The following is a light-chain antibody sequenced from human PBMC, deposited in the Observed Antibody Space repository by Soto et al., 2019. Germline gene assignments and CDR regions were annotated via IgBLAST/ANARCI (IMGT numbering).Light chain of an antibody. CDR3: QQYGSSPYT. V-gene: IGKV3-20*01. J-gene: IGKJ2*01. CDR1: QSVRSSS. Sequence: EIVLTQSPGTLSLSPGERATLSCRASQSVRSSSLAWYQQRPGQAPRLLVYGASSRATGIPDRFSGSGSGTDFTLTISRLEPEDFAVYYCQQYGSSPYTFGQGTQLEIK. CDR2: GAS.